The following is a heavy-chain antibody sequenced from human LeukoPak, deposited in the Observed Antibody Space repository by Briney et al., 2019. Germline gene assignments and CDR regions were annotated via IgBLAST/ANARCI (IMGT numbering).Heavy chain of an antibody. J-gene: IGHJ4*02. CDR3: ARVSFWNGYSSGWYNFDY. CDR1: GGSVSSYY. D-gene: IGHD6-19*01. Sequence: SETLSLTCTVSGGSVSSYYWSWIRQPPGKGLEWIGYIYYSGSTNYNPSLKSRVTISVDTSKNQFSLKLSSVTAADTAVYYCARVSFWNGYSSGWYNFDYWGQGTLVTVSS. V-gene: IGHV4-59*02. CDR2: IYYSGST.